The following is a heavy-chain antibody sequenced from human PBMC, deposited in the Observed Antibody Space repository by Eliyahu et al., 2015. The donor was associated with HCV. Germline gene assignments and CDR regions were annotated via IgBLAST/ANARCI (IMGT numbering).Heavy chain of an antibody. D-gene: IGHD3-16*02. J-gene: IGHJ3*02. V-gene: IGHV3-66*01. Sequence: EVQLVESGGGLVQPGGSLRLSCAASGFTVSSNYMSWVRQAPGKGLEGVSVIYSGGSTYYADSVKGRFTISRDNSKNTLYLQMNSLRAEDTAVYYCARESLGSDVDIWGQGTMVTVSS. CDR1: GFTVSSNY. CDR2: IYSGGST. CDR3: ARESLGSDVDI.